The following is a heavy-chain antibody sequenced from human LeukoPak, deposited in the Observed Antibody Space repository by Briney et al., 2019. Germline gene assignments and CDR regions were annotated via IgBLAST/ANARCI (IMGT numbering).Heavy chain of an antibody. V-gene: IGHV4-59*01. CDR3: ARDLGMDV. CDR1: GGSISSYY. Sequence: SETLSLTCTVSGGSISSYYWSWIRQPPGKGLEWIGYIYYSGSTNYNPFLKSRVTISVDTSKNQFSLKLSSVTAADTAVYYCARDLGMDVWGKGTTVTVSS. J-gene: IGHJ6*04. CDR2: IYYSGST.